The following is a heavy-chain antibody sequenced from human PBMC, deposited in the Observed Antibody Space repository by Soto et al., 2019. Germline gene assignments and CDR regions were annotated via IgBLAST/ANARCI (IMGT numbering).Heavy chain of an antibody. CDR1: GFTFSSYA. Sequence: QVQLVESGGGVVQPGRSLRLSCAVSGFTFSSYAMHWVRQAPGKGLEWVAIMSSDGSNEYYADSVKGRFTIFRDNSKNTLYLQINSLRTEDRAVYYCAKNHHARGDYYGLDFWGQRTTVTVSS. D-gene: IGHD1-26*01. CDR2: MSSDGSNE. V-gene: IGHV3-30*18. J-gene: IGHJ6*02. CDR3: AKNHHARGDYYGLDF.